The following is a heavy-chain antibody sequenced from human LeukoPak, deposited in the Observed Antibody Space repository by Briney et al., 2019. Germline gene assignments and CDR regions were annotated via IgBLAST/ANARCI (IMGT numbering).Heavy chain of an antibody. CDR3: ARVAGTVWDYYYIDV. CDR1: GFTFSSYA. D-gene: IGHD7-27*01. J-gene: IGHJ6*03. Sequence: GGSLRLSCAASGFTFSSYAMSWVRQAPGKGLEWVSLISGSGGSTYYADSVKGRFTISRDNAGNSLYLQMSSLRAEDSATYYCARVAGTVWDYYYIDVWGKGTTVIVSS. CDR2: ISGSGGST. V-gene: IGHV3-23*01.